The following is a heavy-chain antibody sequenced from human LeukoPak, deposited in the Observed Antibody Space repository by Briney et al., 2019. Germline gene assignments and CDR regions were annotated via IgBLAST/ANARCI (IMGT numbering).Heavy chain of an antibody. CDR3: ARDRGNWNDRAEDWFDP. J-gene: IGHJ5*02. CDR2: IYHSGST. D-gene: IGHD1-20*01. CDR1: GGSISSGGYY. V-gene: IGHV4-30-2*01. Sequence: PSQTLSLTCTVSGGSISSGGYYWSWIRQPPGKGLEWIGYIYHSGSTYYNPSLKSRVTISVDRSKNQFSLKLSSVTAADTAVYYCARDRGNWNDRAEDWFDPWGQGTLVSVSS.